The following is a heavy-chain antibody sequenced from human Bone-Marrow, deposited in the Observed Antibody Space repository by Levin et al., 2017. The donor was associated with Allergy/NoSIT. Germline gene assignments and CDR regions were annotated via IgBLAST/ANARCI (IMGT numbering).Heavy chain of an antibody. D-gene: IGHD2-21*01. CDR1: GFTFGASA. CDR3: TRVIVVMMTAPYYFDY. Sequence: GGSLRLSCTASGFTFGASAMGWVRQAPGKGLEWVGFIRSQGYGGAEYAASVRGRFTISRDDSKRIAYLQMNSLEIADTAVYYCTRVIVVMMTAPYYFDYWGQGTVVTVSS. J-gene: IGHJ4*02. V-gene: IGHV3-49*04. CDR2: IRSQGYGGA.